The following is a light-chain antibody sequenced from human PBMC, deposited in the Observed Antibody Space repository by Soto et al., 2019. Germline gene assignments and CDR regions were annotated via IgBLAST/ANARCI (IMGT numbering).Light chain of an antibody. V-gene: IGKV3-15*01. Sequence: EVVMTQSPATLSVSPGERATLSCRASQSISSNLAWYQQKPGQPPRLLIYGASTRATGIPARFGGSGSGTEFTLTISSLQSEDFAVYYCQQYNNWPPWTFGQGTKLEIK. CDR3: QQYNNWPPWT. CDR1: QSISSN. J-gene: IGKJ1*01. CDR2: GAS.